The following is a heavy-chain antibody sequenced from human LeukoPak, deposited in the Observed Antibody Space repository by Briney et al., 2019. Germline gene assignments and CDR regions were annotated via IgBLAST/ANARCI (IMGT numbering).Heavy chain of an antibody. CDR3: AIRCCSSTRCPAHFQH. CDR1: GGSISSGCYY. Sequence: SETLSLTCTVSGGSISSGCYYWSWIRHHPGKGLEWIGYIYYSGSTYYNPSLKSRVTISVDTSKNQFSLKLSSVTAADTGVYYCAIRCCSSTRCPAHFQHWGQGTLVTVSS. V-gene: IGHV4-31*03. J-gene: IGHJ1*01. CDR2: IYYSGST. D-gene: IGHD2-2*01.